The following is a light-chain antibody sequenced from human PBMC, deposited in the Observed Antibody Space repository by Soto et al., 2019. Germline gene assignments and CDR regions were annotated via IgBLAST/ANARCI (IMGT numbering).Light chain of an antibody. J-gene: IGKJ5*01. Sequence: PGERATLSCRSSQSVSSSNFAWYQQKPAQAPRLLIYGASRRAPGIPERFSGSGSGTDFTLTISRLEPEDFAVYYCQQYGRSSITFGQGTRLEIK. V-gene: IGKV3-20*01. CDR2: GAS. CDR3: QQYGRSSIT. CDR1: QSVSSSN.